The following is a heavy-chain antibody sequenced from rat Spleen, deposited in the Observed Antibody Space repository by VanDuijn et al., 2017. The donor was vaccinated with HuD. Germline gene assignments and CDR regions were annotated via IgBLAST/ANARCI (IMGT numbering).Heavy chain of an antibody. CDR3: AKDLGDYYDGSYFAY. V-gene: IGHV5-27*01. J-gene: IGHJ3*01. CDR2: ISTSGGST. Sequence: EVQLVESGGGLVQPGRSLKLSCAASGFTFSNYYMAWVRQAPTKGLEWVASISTSGGSTYYRDSVKGRFTISRDNAENTVYLQMNSLRSEDTATYYCAKDLGDYYDGSYFAYWGQGTLVTVSS. CDR1: GFTFSNYY. D-gene: IGHD1-12*02.